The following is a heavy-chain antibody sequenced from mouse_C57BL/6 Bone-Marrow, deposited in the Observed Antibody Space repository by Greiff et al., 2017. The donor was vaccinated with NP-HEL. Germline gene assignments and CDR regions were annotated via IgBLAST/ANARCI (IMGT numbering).Heavy chain of an antibody. Sequence: QVQLQQSGAELARPGASVKMSCKASGYTFTSYTMHWVKQRPGQGLEWIGYINPSSGYTKYNQKFKDKATLTADKSSSTAYMQLSSLTSEDSTVYYCARVGDSSRDDYYAMDYWGQGTSVTVSS. CDR3: ARVGDSSRDDYYAMDY. J-gene: IGHJ4*01. D-gene: IGHD1-1*01. CDR1: GYTFTSYT. V-gene: IGHV1-4*01. CDR2: INPSSGYT.